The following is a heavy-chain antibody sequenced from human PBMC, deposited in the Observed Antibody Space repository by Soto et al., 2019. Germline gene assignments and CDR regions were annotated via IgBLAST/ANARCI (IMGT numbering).Heavy chain of an antibody. Sequence: GGSLRLSCVGSGFTFSSHWMTWVRQAPGKGLEWVANIRDDTKKQYYVDSVKGRFTISRDNAKNSLYLQMNSLRADDTAVYYCARDPGVTNYYFDYWGQGALVTVSS. J-gene: IGHJ4*02. CDR3: ARDPGVTNYYFDY. V-gene: IGHV3-7*01. D-gene: IGHD4-17*01. CDR1: GFTFSSHW. CDR2: IRDDTKKQ.